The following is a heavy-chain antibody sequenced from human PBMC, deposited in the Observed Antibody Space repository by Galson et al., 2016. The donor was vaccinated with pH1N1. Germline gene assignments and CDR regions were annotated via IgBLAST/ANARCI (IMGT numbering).Heavy chain of an antibody. CDR1: GFTFTYYS. J-gene: IGHJ5*02. CDR2: ISSDGTDP. V-gene: IGHV3-21*01. CDR3: ARLSRQGVGSDR. Sequence: SLRLSCAASGFTFTYYSMNWVRQAPGQGLEWVSSISSDGTDPYYADSVQGRFTISRDNAKNSLFLDMNSLRVDDTAIYRCARLSRQGVGSDRWGQGILVAVSS. D-gene: IGHD1-26*01.